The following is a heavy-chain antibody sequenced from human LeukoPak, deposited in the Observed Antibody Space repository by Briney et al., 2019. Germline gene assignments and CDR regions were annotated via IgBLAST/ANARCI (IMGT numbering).Heavy chain of an antibody. Sequence: SQTLSLTCTVPNGSITSGGYYWSWLRQHPGTGLEWIGHIYHTGSTYYNSSLKSRLTMSVDTSKNEFSLRLNSVTVADTAVYYCARGGVVTTTPRFDPWGQGTLVTVSS. D-gene: IGHD4-11*01. CDR2: IYHTGST. CDR1: NGSITSGGYY. CDR3: ARGGVVTTTPRFDP. J-gene: IGHJ5*02. V-gene: IGHV4-31*03.